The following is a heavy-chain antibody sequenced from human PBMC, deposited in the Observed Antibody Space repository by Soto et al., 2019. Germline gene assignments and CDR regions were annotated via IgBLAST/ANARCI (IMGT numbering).Heavy chain of an antibody. J-gene: IGHJ4*02. D-gene: IGHD2-15*01. Sequence: EVQLLESGGGLVQPGGSLRLSCAASGFTFSTYAMSWVRQAPGKGLEWVSAISGSGGNSTFYGDSVKGRFTNSRDNSKNTLYLQMNSLGAEDTAVYYCAKGGGSCCFDCWGQGTLVTVSS. CDR3: AKGGGSCCFDC. CDR1: GFTFSTYA. CDR2: ISGSGGNST. V-gene: IGHV3-23*01.